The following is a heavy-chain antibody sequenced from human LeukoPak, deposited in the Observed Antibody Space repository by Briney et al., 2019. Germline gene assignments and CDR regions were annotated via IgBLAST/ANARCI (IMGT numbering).Heavy chain of an antibody. V-gene: IGHV4-59*08. CDR2: IYYSGST. CDR1: GGSLSSYY. CDR3: ARVPLYDSRIGAAIDI. J-gene: IGHJ3*02. Sequence: PSETLSLTCTVSGGSLSSYYWSWGRQPPGKGLEWIGYIYYSGSTNYNPSLKSRVTISVDTSKNQFSLKLSSVTAADTAVYYCARVPLYDSRIGAAIDIWGQGTMVTVSS. D-gene: IGHD3-22*01.